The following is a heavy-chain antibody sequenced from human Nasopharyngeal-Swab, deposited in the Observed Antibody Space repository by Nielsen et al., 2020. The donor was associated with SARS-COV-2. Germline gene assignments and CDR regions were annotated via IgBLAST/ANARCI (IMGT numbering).Heavy chain of an antibody. CDR1: GGSIRSYY. CDR3: ARVSGYCSGDSCYGNFYYYGMDV. J-gene: IGHJ6*02. CDR2: IYYSGST. V-gene: IGHV4-59*01. D-gene: IGHD2-15*01. Sequence: SETLSLTCTVSGGSIRSYYWSWIRQPPGKGLEGIGYIYYSGSTNYNPSLKSRVTISEDTSENQFSLRLSSVTAADTAVYYCARVSGYCSGDSCYGNFYYYGMDVWGQGTTVTVSS.